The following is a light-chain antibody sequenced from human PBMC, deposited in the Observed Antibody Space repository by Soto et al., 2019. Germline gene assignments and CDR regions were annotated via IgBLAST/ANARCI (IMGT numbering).Light chain of an antibody. J-gene: IGKJ1*01. Sequence: DIQMTQSPSSLSASVGDRVTITCRASQSVSRYLNWYQQKPGKVPKVLIYAASSLQSGVPSRFSGSGSGTDFTFTISSLPSEDIATYYCQQDYNYPRTFGQGTKVDI. CDR1: QSVSRY. CDR3: QQDYNYPRT. CDR2: AAS. V-gene: IGKV1-39*01.